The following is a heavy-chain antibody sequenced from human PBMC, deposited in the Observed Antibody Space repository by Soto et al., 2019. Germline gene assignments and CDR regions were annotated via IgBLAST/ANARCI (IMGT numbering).Heavy chain of an antibody. D-gene: IGHD6-13*01. J-gene: IGHJ6*02. V-gene: IGHV1-46*01. CDR3: ARDRIKQQLVQLSYYYGMDV. CDR2: INPSGGST. Sequence: EASVKFSCKASGYTFTSYYMHWVRQAPGQGLEWMGIINPSGGSTSYAQKFQGRVTMTRDTSTSTVYMELSSLRSEDTAVYYCARDRIKQQLVQLSYYYGMDVWGQGTTVTVSS. CDR1: GYTFTSYY.